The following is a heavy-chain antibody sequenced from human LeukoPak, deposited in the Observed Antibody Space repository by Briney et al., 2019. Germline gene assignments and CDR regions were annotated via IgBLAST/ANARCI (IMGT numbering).Heavy chain of an antibody. J-gene: IGHJ3*02. CDR3: ARLTYGDYAFDI. CDR2: IYSGGST. D-gene: IGHD4-17*01. CDR1: GFTVSSNY. Sequence: GGSLRLSCPASGFTVSSNYMSWVRQAPGKGLEWVSVIYSGGSTYYADSVKGRFTISRDNSKNTLYLQMNSLRAEDTAVYYCARLTYGDYAFDIWGQGTMVTVSS. V-gene: IGHV3-66*01.